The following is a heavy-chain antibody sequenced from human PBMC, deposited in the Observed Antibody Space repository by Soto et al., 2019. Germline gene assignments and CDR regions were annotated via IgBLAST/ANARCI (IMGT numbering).Heavy chain of an antibody. CDR3: ARDHYWNYGPQVDY. CDR1: GYTFTSYY. J-gene: IGHJ4*02. CDR2: INPSGGST. Sequence: GASVKVSCKASGYTFTSYYMHWVRQAPGQGLEWMGIINPSGGSTSYAQKFQGRVIVTRDTATSTVYMELSSLRSDDTAVYYCARDHYWNYGPQVDYWGQGTLVTVSS. D-gene: IGHD1-7*01. V-gene: IGHV1-46*01.